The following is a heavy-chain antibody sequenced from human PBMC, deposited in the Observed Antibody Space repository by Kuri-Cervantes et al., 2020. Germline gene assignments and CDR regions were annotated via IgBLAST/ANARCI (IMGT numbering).Heavy chain of an antibody. Sequence: ASVKVSCKASGGTFSSYTISWVRQAPGQGLEWMGWSNAGNGNTKYSQEFQGRVTITRDTSASTAYMELSSLRSEDMAVYYCARGPTTYYFDYWGQGTLVTVSS. CDR2: SNAGNGNT. V-gene: IGHV1-3*02. J-gene: IGHJ4*02. CDR3: ARGPTTYYFDY. D-gene: IGHD4-17*01. CDR1: GGTFSSYT.